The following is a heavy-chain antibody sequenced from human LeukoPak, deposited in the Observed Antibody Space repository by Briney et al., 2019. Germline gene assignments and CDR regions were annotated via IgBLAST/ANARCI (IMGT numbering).Heavy chain of an antibody. CDR3: AKANPLIVGARAGGPINF. CDR2: VYGGGST. Sequence: PAGSLSLSCAASGFTFSDYYMSWIRQAPGKGQDWVSVVYGGGSTYYADSVKGRFTISRDNSKNSLYLQMNSLRTEDTAVYYCAKANPLIVGARAGGPINFWGQGTMVTVSS. V-gene: IGHV3-53*05. J-gene: IGHJ3*01. CDR1: GFTFSDYY. D-gene: IGHD1-26*01.